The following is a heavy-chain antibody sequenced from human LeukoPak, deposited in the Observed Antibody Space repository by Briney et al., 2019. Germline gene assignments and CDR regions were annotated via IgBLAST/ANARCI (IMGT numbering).Heavy chain of an antibody. J-gene: IGHJ4*02. CDR1: GGSISSSSYY. D-gene: IGHD6-19*01. CDR2: TYYSGST. CDR3: ARPGIAVAGPSRDY. Sequence: PSETLSLTCTVSGGSISSSSYYWGWIRQPPGKGLEWIGSTYYSGSTYYNPSLKSRVTISVDTSKNQFSLKLSTVTAADTAVYYCARPGIAVAGPSRDYWGQGTLVTVSS. V-gene: IGHV4-39*01.